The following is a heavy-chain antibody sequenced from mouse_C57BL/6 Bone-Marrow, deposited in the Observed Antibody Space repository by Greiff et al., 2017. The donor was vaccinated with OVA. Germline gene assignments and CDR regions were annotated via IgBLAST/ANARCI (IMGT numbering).Heavy chain of an antibody. Sequence: EVKLMESEGGLVQPGSSMKLSCTASGFTFSDYYMAWVRQVPEKGLEWVANINYDGSSTYYLDSLKSPFIISRDNAKNILYLQMSRLKSEDTATYYCAREVYYDYDYFDYWGQGTTLTVSA. J-gene: IGHJ2*01. CDR1: GFTFSDYY. CDR3: AREVYYDYDYFDY. CDR2: INYDGSST. D-gene: IGHD2-4*01. V-gene: IGHV5-16*01.